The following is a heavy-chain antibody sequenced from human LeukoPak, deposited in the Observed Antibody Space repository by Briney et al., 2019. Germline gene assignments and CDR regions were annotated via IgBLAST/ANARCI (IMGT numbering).Heavy chain of an antibody. J-gene: IGHJ4*02. CDR1: GFTFSSYA. D-gene: IGHD3-10*01. Sequence: GGSLRLSCAASGFTFSSYAMSWGCQAQGKGLEWVSAMSGSGGRTYYADSVKGRLTISRENTKKKLYLQMNSLRAEDTAVYYCAKDPGCYHMYDYWGQGTLVTVSS. V-gene: IGHV3-23*01. CDR2: MSGSGGRT. CDR3: AKDPGCYHMYDY.